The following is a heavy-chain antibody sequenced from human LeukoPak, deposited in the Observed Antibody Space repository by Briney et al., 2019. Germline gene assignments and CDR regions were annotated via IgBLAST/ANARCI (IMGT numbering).Heavy chain of an antibody. CDR2: ITGSGGFT. CDR3: VRSLDY. J-gene: IGHJ4*02. V-gene: IGHV3-23*01. CDR1: GFPFSTYA. Sequence: HPGGSLRLSCAASGFPFSTYAMNWVRQAPGKGLEWVSVITGSGGFTQYADSVKGRFTISRDNSKNTVYLQMNSLRVEGTALYYCVRSLDYWGQGTLVTVSS.